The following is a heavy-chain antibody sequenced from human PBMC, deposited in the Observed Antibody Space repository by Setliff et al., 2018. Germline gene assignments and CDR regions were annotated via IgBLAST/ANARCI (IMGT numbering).Heavy chain of an antibody. Sequence: ASVKVSCKASDYKFLSYGMSWVRQAPGQGFEWMGWISAYTGKTDYAQNFQGRITMTTDTSTSTAYMGLRSLGSDDTAIYYCARAPRLEWILPTFDYWGQGTPVTVSS. D-gene: IGHD3-3*01. J-gene: IGHJ4*02. CDR2: ISAYTGKT. V-gene: IGHV1-18*01. CDR3: ARAPRLEWILPTFDY. CDR1: DYKFLSYG.